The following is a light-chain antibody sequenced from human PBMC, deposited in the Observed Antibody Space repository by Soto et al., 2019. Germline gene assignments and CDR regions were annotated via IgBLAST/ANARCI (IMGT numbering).Light chain of an antibody. J-gene: IGKJ1*01. CDR1: QSIRNY. CDR2: GAY. Sequence: DIQMTQSPPTLSASVGDRVTITCRASQSIRNYLAWYQQMPGKAPKLLIYGAYNLQSGVPSRFSGSGSGTEFTLTISSLQPDDFATYFCQHHNSYSQTFGQGTKVE. V-gene: IGKV1-5*01. CDR3: QHHNSYSQT.